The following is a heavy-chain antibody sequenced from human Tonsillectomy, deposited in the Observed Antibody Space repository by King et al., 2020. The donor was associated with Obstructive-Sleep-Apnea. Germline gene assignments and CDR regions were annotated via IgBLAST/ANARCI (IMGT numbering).Heavy chain of an antibody. CDR2: IHYSGCP. CDR1: GGSITSGSHY. V-gene: IGHV4-31*03. Sequence: VQLQESGPGLVKPSQTLSLTCNVSGGSITSGSHYWSWIRQHPGKGLELVGYIHYSGCPYYNPSLKSRVTISVDTSKNQFSLKLTSVTAADTAVYYCARDSCGGDCYPFGDAFDIWGQGTMVTVSS. CDR3: ARDSCGGDCYPFGDAFDI. D-gene: IGHD2-21*02. J-gene: IGHJ3*02.